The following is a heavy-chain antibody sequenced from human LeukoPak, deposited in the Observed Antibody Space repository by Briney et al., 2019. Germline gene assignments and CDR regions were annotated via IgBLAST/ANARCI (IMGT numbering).Heavy chain of an antibody. Sequence: SETLSLTCSVSGGSISSYYWSWIRQPPGKGLEWIGYIYYNGSTNYNPSLKSRVTISVDTSKNQFSLKLSSVTAADTAVYYCARGGLGYSNSWYAVSFDYWGQGTLVTVSS. CDR1: GGSISSYY. CDR3: ARGGLGYSNSWYAVSFDY. J-gene: IGHJ4*02. D-gene: IGHD6-13*01. V-gene: IGHV4-59*08. CDR2: IYYNGST.